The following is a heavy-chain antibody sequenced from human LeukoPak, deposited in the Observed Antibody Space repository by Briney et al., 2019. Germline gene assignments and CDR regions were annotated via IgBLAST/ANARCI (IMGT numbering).Heavy chain of an antibody. CDR1: GDSVSSNSTA. Sequence: RAQTLSLTCAISGDSVSSNSTAWNWIRQSPSRGLEWLERTDYRYKWYNDYAGDVKSRITINPDTSKNQFSPLLNSVTPEDAAVYYCARYRTGVFDYWGQGTLVTVSS. CDR2: TDYRYKWYN. J-gene: IGHJ4*02. V-gene: IGHV6-1*01. CDR3: ARYRTGVFDY. D-gene: IGHD7-27*01.